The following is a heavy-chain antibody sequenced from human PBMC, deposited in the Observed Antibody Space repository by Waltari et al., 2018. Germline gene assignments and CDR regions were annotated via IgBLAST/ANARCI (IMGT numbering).Heavy chain of an antibody. J-gene: IGHJ4*02. CDR2: IGGSGGST. CDR3: ATTALVAGTFDY. V-gene: IGHV3-23*01. Sequence: EVQLLESGGGLVQPAGSLRLSCAASGYTFSSSGKSWVRQAPGKGLEWVSSIGGSGGSTYYAASVKGRFTISRDSSRNTLYLQMNSLRADDTAVYYCATTALVAGTFDYWGQGTLVTVSS. CDR1: GYTFSSSG. D-gene: IGHD6-19*01.